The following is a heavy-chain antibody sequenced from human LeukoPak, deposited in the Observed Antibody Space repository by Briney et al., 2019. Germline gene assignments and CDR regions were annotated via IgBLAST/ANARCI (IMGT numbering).Heavy chain of an antibody. CDR1: GFTFSSYG. D-gene: IGHD2-21*01. V-gene: IGHV3-72*01. J-gene: IGHJ4*02. Sequence: GGSLRLSCAASGFTFSSYGMHWVRQAPGKGLEWVGRIKHKAHSYTTEYAASVKGRFTISRDDSKSSLYLQMNSLKIEDTAVYYCAQFAKEGWGQGTLVTVSS. CDR2: IKHKAHSYTT. CDR3: AQFAKEG.